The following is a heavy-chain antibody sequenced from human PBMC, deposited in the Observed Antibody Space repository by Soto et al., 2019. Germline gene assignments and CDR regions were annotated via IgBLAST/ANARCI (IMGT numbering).Heavy chain of an antibody. CDR1: GFTFSSYA. V-gene: IGHV3-64D*08. CDR2: ISSNGGST. CDR3: LLQDFWSGYVY. D-gene: IGHD3-3*01. J-gene: IGHJ4*02. Sequence: GGSLRLSCSASGFTFSSYAMHWVRQAPGKGLEYVSAISSNGGSTYYADSVKGRFTISRDNSKNTLYLQMSSLRAEDTAVYYCLLQDFWSGYVYWGQGTLVTVSS.